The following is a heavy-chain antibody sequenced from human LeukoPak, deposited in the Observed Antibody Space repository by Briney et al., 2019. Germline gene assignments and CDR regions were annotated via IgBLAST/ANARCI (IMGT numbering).Heavy chain of an antibody. V-gene: IGHV4-39*01. J-gene: IGHJ3*02. Sequence: SETLSLTCTVSGGSISSGSYYWSWIRQPPGKGLEWIGSIYYSGSTYYNPSLKSRVTISVDTSKNQFSLKLSSVTAADTAVYYCASQKYDFWSGYYVVDAFDIWGQGTMVTVSS. CDR1: GGSISSGSYY. CDR3: ASQKYDFWSGYYVVDAFDI. CDR2: IYYSGST. D-gene: IGHD3-3*01.